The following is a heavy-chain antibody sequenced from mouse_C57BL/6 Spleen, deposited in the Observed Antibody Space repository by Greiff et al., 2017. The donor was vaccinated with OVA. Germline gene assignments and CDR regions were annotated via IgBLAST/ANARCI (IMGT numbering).Heavy chain of an antibody. CDR3: ALYYDYDGWFAY. J-gene: IGHJ3*01. D-gene: IGHD2-4*01. CDR1: GYTFTDYN. CDR2: INPNNGGT. V-gene: IGHV1-22*01. Sequence: VQLQQSGPELVKPGASVKMSCKASGYTFTDYNMHWVKQSHGKSLEWIGYINPNNGGTSYNQKFKGKATLTVNKSSSTAYMELRSLTSEDSAVYYCALYYDYDGWFAYWGQGTLVTVSA.